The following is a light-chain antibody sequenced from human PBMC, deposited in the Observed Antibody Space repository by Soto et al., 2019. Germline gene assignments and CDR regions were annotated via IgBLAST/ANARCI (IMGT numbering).Light chain of an antibody. CDR2: GAS. CDR1: QSVSSSD. J-gene: IGKJ1*01. Sequence: EIVLTQSPGTLSLSPGERATLSCRASQSVSSSDLAWYQQKPGQAPRLLIYGASSMATGIPDRFSGSGSGTDFNLTISRLEPEDCAVYFCQQYDSSPVTFGQGTKVDIK. V-gene: IGKV3-20*01. CDR3: QQYDSSPVT.